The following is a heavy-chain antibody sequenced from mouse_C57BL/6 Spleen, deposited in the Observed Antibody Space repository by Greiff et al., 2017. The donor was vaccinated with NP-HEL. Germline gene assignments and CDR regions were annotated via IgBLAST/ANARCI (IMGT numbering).Heavy chain of an antibody. CDR3: AREYYGNYEDAMDY. CDR2: ISDGGSYT. V-gene: IGHV5-4*01. D-gene: IGHD2-1*01. CDR1: GFTFSSYA. J-gene: IGHJ4*01. Sequence: EVKLMESGGGLVKPGGSLKLSCAASGFTFSSYAMSWVRQTPEKRLEWVATISDGGSYTYYPDNVKGRFTISRDNAKNNLYLQMSHLKSEDTAMYYCAREYYGNYEDAMDYWGQGTSVTVSS.